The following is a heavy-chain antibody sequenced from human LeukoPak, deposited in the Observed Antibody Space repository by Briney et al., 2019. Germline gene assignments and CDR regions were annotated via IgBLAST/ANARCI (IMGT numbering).Heavy chain of an antibody. Sequence: GGSLRLSCAASGFXFSSYAVSWVRQAPGKGLEWVSAISGSGGSTFYAGSVKGRFTISRDNSKNTVYLQMNSLRAEDTAVYYCAREGDSSGYSYSRYWGQGTLVTVSS. CDR3: AREGDSSGYSYSRY. CDR2: ISGSGGST. V-gene: IGHV3-23*01. D-gene: IGHD3-22*01. J-gene: IGHJ4*02. CDR1: GFXFSSYA.